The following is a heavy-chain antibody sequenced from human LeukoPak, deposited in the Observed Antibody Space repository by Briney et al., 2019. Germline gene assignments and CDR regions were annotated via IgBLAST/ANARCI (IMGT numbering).Heavy chain of an antibody. CDR1: GGSISSSSYY. CDR3: ARILVGANDY. D-gene: IGHD1-26*01. CDR2: IYTSGST. Sequence: SETLSLTCTVSGGSISSSSYYWSWIRQPAGKGLEWIGRIYTSGSTNYNPSLKSRVTMSVDTSKNQFSLKLSSVTAADTAVYYCARILVGANDYWGQGTLVTVSS. V-gene: IGHV4-61*02. J-gene: IGHJ4*02.